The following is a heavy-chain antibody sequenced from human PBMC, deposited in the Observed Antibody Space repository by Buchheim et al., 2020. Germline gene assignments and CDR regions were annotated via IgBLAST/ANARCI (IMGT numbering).Heavy chain of an antibody. V-gene: IGHV3-30-3*01. D-gene: IGHD1-1*01. CDR1: GFKFNNYA. Sequence: QVQLVESRGGGVQPGRSLRLSCAASGFKFNNYAMHWVRQAPGKGLEWLALISYDGSNKYYRESVEGRFTVSRDNSNNPLHLQMNSLRVEDTAVYYCVRDGSRTGNYYGMDVWGQGTT. CDR2: ISYDGSNK. J-gene: IGHJ6*02. CDR3: VRDGSRTGNYYGMDV.